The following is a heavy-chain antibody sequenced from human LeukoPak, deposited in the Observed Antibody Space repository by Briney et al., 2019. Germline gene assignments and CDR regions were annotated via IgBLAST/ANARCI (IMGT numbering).Heavy chain of an antibody. J-gene: IGHJ4*02. Sequence: PGGSLRLSCVASGFTFSTYSMSWVRQAPGKGLEWVSGISPTGGATYYADSVKGRFTISRDNSKNTLFLQMNSLRAEDTAVYYCAKAGPYCFDYRGQGTLVTVSS. CDR3: AKAGPYCFDY. CDR2: ISPTGGAT. V-gene: IGHV3-23*01. CDR1: GFTFSTYS.